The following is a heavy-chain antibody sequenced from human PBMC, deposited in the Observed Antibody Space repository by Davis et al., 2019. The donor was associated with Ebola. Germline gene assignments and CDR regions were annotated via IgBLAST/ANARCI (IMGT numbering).Heavy chain of an antibody. D-gene: IGHD3-22*01. Sequence: GESLKISCAASGFTFSSYSMNWVRQAPGKGLEWVSSISISSSYIYYADSVKGRFTISRDNAKNSLYLQMNSLRAEDTALYYCAKDLDDSSGYAFDYWGQGTLVTVSS. CDR3: AKDLDDSSGYAFDY. CDR2: ISISSSYI. CDR1: GFTFSSYS. J-gene: IGHJ4*02. V-gene: IGHV3-21*04.